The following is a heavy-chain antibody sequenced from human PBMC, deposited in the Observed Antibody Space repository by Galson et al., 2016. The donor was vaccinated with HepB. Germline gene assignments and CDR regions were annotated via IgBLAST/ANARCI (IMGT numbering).Heavy chain of an antibody. J-gene: IGHJ5*02. CDR3: ATGSGFSRNWLDP. V-gene: IGHV1-69*06. D-gene: IGHD1-14*01. CDR2: IIPIFGTG. CDR1: GGTFSSYA. Sequence: SVKVSCKASGGTFSSYAINWVRQAPGQGLEWMGGIIPIFGTGNYAQKFQGRVTITADKSTSTAYMELSSLRSEDTAVYYCATGSGFSRNWLDPWGQGTLVTVSS.